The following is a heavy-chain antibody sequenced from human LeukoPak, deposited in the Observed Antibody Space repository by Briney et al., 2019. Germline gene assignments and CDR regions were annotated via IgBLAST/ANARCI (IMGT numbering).Heavy chain of an antibody. CDR1: GYTFTSYG. D-gene: IGHD3-22*01. Sequence: ASVKVSCKASGYTFTSYGISWVRQAPGQGLEWMGWISAYNGNTNYAQKLQCRVTITTDTSTSTAYMALRSLRSDDTAVYSCARDGYYYDSSGYLGTRWFDPWGQGTLVTVSS. CDR3: ARDGYYYDSSGYLGTRWFDP. J-gene: IGHJ5*02. V-gene: IGHV1-18*01. CDR2: ISAYNGNT.